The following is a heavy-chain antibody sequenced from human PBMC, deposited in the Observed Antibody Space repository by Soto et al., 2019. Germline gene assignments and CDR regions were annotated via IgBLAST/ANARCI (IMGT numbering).Heavy chain of an antibody. Sequence: PGGYLRVSCAASGFTLSSFAMGWVRQAPGKGLEWVSDISGSGSRSSYADFVRGRFTVSRDNSKNTLFLQMNRLSVDDTAVYYCAISRLVMTSCSIDS. CDR3: AISRLVMTSCSIDS. CDR2: ISGSGSRS. V-gene: IGHV3-23*01. J-gene: IGHJ5*01. CDR1: GFTLSSFA. D-gene: IGHD6-6*01.